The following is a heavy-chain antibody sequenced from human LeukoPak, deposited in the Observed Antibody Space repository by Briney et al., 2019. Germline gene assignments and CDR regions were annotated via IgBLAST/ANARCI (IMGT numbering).Heavy chain of an antibody. CDR2: IIPTFGTA. Sequence: SVKVSCKASGGTFSSYAISWVRQAPGQGLEWMGGIIPTFGTANYAQKFQGRVTITTDESTSTAYMELSSLRSEDTAVYYCARGLLEWLYFDYWGQGTLVTVSS. V-gene: IGHV1-69*05. J-gene: IGHJ4*02. CDR3: ARGLLEWLYFDY. D-gene: IGHD3-3*01. CDR1: GGTFSSYA.